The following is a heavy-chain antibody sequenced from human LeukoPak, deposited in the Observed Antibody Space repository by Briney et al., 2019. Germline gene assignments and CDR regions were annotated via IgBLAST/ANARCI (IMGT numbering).Heavy chain of an antibody. CDR3: AKLGGITFRGVIEDY. CDR2: ISYDGSNK. D-gene: IGHD3-16*02. CDR1: GFTFSSYG. Sequence: GGSLRLSCAASGFTFSSYGMHWVRQAPGKGLEWVAVISYDGSNKYYADSVKGRFTISRDNSMNTLYLQMNSLRAEDTAVYYCAKLGGITFRGVIEDYWGQGTLVTVSS. J-gene: IGHJ4*02. V-gene: IGHV3-30*18.